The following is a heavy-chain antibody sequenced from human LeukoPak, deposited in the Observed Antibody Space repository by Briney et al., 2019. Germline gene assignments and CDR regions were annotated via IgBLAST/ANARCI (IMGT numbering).Heavy chain of an antibody. J-gene: IGHJ4*02. D-gene: IGHD4-17*01. V-gene: IGHV3-30*02. CDR2: SRYYGINE. CDR3: AKGLMTTVTPLGY. CDR1: GFTFSNYG. Sequence: GGSLRLSCAASGFTFSNYGMHWVGQAPGKGVEGVAFSRYYGINEHYSDSVKCRFTISRDNSKNTLYLQMNSLRSEDTAVYSCAKGLMTTVTPLGYWGQGTLVTVSS.